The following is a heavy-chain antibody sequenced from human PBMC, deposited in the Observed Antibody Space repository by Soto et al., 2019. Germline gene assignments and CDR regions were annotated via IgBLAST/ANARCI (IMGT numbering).Heavy chain of an antibody. CDR3: ARDLDASGSYYTGY. Sequence: GASVKVSCKASGYTFSSIGISWVRQAPGQGLEWMGWIRPYNADTYYAQRFQGRVTMTTDTSTSTAYLELRGLRSDDTGVCYCARDLDASGSYYTGYWGQGTLVTVSS. CDR2: IRPYNADT. CDR1: GYTFSSIG. D-gene: IGHD3-10*01. J-gene: IGHJ4*02. V-gene: IGHV1-18*01.